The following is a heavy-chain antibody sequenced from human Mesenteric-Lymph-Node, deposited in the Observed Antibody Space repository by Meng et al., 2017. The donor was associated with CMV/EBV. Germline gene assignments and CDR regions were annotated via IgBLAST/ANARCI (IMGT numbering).Heavy chain of an antibody. J-gene: IGHJ4*02. D-gene: IGHD4-17*01. CDR3: ARDGGRGDYGE. Sequence: GGSLRLSCAASGSSFSNFWMSWVRRAPGKGLEWVANIKQDGSVKYYVDSVKGRFAISRDNAKNSLYLQMNSLRAEDTAVYYCARDGGRGDYGEWGQGTLVTVSS. CDR2: IKQDGSVK. CDR1: GSSFSNFW. V-gene: IGHV3-7*01.